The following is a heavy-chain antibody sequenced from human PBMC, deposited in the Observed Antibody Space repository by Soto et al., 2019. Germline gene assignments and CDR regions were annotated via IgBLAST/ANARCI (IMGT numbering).Heavy chain of an antibody. J-gene: IGHJ6*02. CDR3: ARDPAYAGSSGSEARGMDV. V-gene: IGHV1-69*06. CDR2: IIPIFGTA. D-gene: IGHD3-22*01. Sequence: ASVKVSCKASGGTFSSYAISWVRQAPGQGLEWMGGIIPIFGTANYAQKFQGRVTITADKSTSTAYMELSSLRSEDTAVYYCARDPAYAGSSGSEARGMDVWGQGTTVTVSS. CDR1: GGTFSSYA.